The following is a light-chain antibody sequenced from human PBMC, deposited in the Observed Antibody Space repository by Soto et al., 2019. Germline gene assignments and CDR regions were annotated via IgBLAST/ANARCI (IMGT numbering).Light chain of an antibody. V-gene: IGKV1-9*01. J-gene: IGKJ2*01. CDR3: QQLNSYPST. Sequence: DIQLTQSPSLLSASVGDRVTITCRASQGISSYLAWYQQKPAKAPKVLIFVASKLQGGVPSRFSGSGSGTEFTLTINTLQPEDFATYYCQQLNSYPSTFGQGTKLEIK. CDR2: VAS. CDR1: QGISSY.